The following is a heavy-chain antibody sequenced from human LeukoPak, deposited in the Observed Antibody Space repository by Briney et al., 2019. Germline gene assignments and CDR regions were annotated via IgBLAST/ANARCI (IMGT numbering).Heavy chain of an antibody. D-gene: IGHD1-26*01. CDR2: ISDDGSHK. V-gene: IGHV3-30*18. CDR1: GFTFSIYG. Sequence: GRSLGLSCAASGFTFSIYGMHWVRQDPGKGLEWVAVISDDGSHKYYADSVKGRFTISRDNSKNTLYLQMNSLRAEDTAVYYCAKGSGSYLYYFDYWGQGTLVTVSS. J-gene: IGHJ4*02. CDR3: AKGSGSYLYYFDY.